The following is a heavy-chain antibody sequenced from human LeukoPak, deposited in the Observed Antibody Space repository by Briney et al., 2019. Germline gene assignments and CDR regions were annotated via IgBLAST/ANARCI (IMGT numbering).Heavy chain of an antibody. CDR3: ARVPQGSSWPYYFDY. V-gene: IGHV1-69*04. Sequence: GASVKVSCKASGGTFSTYAISWVRQAPGQGLEWVGRIVPILGTANYAQNFQGRVTITADRSTTTAYMELGGLRSEDTAVYYCARVPQGSSWPYYFDYWGQGTLVTVSS. J-gene: IGHJ4*02. CDR2: IVPILGTA. D-gene: IGHD6-13*01. CDR1: GGTFSTYA.